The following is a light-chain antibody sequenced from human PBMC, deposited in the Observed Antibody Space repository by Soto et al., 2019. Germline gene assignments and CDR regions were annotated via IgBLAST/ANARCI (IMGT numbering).Light chain of an antibody. V-gene: IGLV2-14*01. CDR1: SSDVGGYNY. CDR2: EVS. J-gene: IGLJ3*02. Sequence: QSALTQPASVSGSPGQSITISCTGTSSDVGGYNYVSWYQQHPGKAPKLMIYEVSNRPSGVSNRFSGSKSGNTASLTISGLQAEDEADYYCSSYTSSSIGFGGGTKLTVL. CDR3: SSYTSSSIG.